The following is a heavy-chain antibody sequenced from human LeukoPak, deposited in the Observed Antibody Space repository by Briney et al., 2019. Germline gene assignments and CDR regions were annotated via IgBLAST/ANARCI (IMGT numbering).Heavy chain of an antibody. CDR3: ARDSRSSWYRGYYYYYYMDV. CDR2: IIPIFGTA. V-gene: IGHV1-69*05. D-gene: IGHD6-13*01. CDR1: GGTFSSYA. J-gene: IGHJ6*03. Sequence: SVKVSCKASGGTFSSYAISWVRQAPGQGLEWMGGIIPIFGTANYAQKFQGRVTITTDESTSTAYMELSSLRSEDTAVYYCARDSRSSWYRGYYYYYYMDVWAKGPRSPSP.